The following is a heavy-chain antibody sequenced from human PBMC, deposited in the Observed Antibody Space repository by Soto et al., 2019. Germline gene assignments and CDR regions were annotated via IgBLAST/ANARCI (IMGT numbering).Heavy chain of an antibody. D-gene: IGHD2-8*01. Sequence: EASVKVSCKAPSYTFTSYHISLLRQAPGQGLEWIGWINAFDDDTNYSQKFQDRVTMTAHRSTDTAYLDLRSLGSDDTAIYYCARNLYGRAFDIWGQGTMVTVSS. CDR3: ARNLYGRAFDI. V-gene: IGHV1-18*04. CDR1: SYTFTSYH. CDR2: INAFDDDT. J-gene: IGHJ3*02.